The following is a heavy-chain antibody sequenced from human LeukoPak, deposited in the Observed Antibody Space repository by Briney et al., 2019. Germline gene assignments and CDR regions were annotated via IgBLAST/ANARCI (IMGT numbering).Heavy chain of an antibody. D-gene: IGHD6-19*01. CDR1: GVTVSSNY. CDR3: AKVVQWLAH. V-gene: IGHV3-23*01. CDR2: ISGSGGST. J-gene: IGHJ4*02. Sequence: PGGSLTLSCAASGVTVSSNYMTWVRQAPGKGLEWVSAISGSGGSTYYADSVKGRFTISRDNSKNTLYLQMNSLRAEDTAVYYCAKVVQWLAHWGQGTLVTVSS.